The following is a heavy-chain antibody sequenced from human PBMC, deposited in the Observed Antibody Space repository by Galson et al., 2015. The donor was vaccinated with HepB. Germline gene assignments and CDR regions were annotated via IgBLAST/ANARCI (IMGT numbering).Heavy chain of an antibody. J-gene: IGHJ5*02. V-gene: IGHV3-21*01. Sequence: SLRLSCAASGFTFGTYNMNWVRQAPGKGLEWVSSISSSATHTYYADSVKGRFTISRDNAKNSLFLTLNSLRAEDTAVYFCARDCRPHFGSGNYYPNWLDPWGQGTLVTVSS. CDR1: GFTFGTYN. D-gene: IGHD3-10*01. CDR2: ISSSATHT. CDR3: ARDCRPHFGSGNYYPNWLDP.